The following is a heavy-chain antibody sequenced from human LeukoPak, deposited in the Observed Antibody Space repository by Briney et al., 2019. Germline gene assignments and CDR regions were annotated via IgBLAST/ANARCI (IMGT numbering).Heavy chain of an antibody. CDR1: GGTFSSYA. V-gene: IGHV1-69*05. J-gene: IGHJ5*02. D-gene: IGHD2-15*01. CDR3: AREGAYCSGGSCYPRVWFDP. Sequence: ASVKVSCKASGGTFSSYAISWVRQAPGQGLEWMGGIIPIFGTANYAQKFQGRVTMTRDTSTSTVYMELSSLRSEDTAVYYCAREGAYCSGGSCYPRVWFDPWGQGTLVTVSS. CDR2: IIPIFGTA.